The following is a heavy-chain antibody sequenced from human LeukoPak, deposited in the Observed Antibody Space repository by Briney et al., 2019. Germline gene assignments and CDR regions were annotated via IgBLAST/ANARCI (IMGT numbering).Heavy chain of an antibody. CDR2: MSGTGYHTYYADSDKT. J-gene: IGHJ4*02. CDR3: AKGAAIDH. V-gene: IGHV3-23*01. Sequence: GGSLRLSCAASGFDFNNYAMSWVRQGPGKRLEWVSAMSGTGYHTYYADSDKTYYADSVKGRFTISRDNSKRTVYLHMNNLRLEDTAIYYCAKGAAIDHWGQGTLVTVSS. CDR1: GFDFNNYA.